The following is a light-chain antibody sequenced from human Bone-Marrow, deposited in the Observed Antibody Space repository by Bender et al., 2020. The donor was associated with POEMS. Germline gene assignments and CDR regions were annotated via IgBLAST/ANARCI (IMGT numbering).Light chain of an antibody. CDR1: SSDVGSYNL. V-gene: IGLV2-23*02. J-gene: IGLJ3*02. CDR3: CSYAGSRTWL. Sequence: QSALTQPASVSGSPGQSITISCTGTSSDVGSYNLVSWYQQHPGKAPKLMIYDVNKRPSGVSNRFSASKSGSTASLTISGLQGEDEADYYCCSYAGSRTWLFGGGTKLTVL. CDR2: DVN.